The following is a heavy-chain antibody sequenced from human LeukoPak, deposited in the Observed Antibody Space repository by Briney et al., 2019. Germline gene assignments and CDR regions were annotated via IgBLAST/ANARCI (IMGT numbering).Heavy chain of an antibody. D-gene: IGHD3-10*01. CDR3: AVEFLGYGSGSYFDY. Sequence: SETLSLTCTVSDDSISDYYRGWIRQPPGKGLEWIGYFHNSGTSTYNPSLKSRVTISVDTSKNQFSLKLSSVTAADTAVYYCAVEFLGYGSGSYFDYWGQGTLVTVSS. CDR2: FHNSGTS. J-gene: IGHJ4*02. CDR1: DDSISDYY. V-gene: IGHV4-59*08.